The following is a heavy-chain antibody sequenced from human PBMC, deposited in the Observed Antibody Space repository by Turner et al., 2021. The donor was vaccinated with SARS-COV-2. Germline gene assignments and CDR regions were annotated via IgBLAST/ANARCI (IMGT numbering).Heavy chain of an antibody. Sequence: QVQLVESGGGVVQPGRSLRLSLAASGFTFSSYGMHWVRQAPGKGLEWVAVISYDGSNKYYADSVKGRFTISRDNSKNTLYLQMNSLRAEDTAVYYCAKVGLGSYGPFDYWGQGTLVTVSS. CDR2: ISYDGSNK. CDR1: GFTFSSYG. V-gene: IGHV3-30*18. J-gene: IGHJ4*02. D-gene: IGHD5-18*01. CDR3: AKVGLGSYGPFDY.